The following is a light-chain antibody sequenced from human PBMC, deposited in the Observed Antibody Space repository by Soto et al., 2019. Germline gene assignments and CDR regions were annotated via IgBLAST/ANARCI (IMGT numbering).Light chain of an antibody. Sequence: DIQMTQSPSTLSASVGDRVTITCRPSQTISSWLAWYQQKPGRAPNLLIYDASSLESGVPSRFSGSGSGTEFTLTISSLQPDDLATYYCQQYSSYPWTFGQGTKVEIK. CDR3: QQYSSYPWT. CDR2: DAS. CDR1: QTISSW. J-gene: IGKJ1*01. V-gene: IGKV1-5*01.